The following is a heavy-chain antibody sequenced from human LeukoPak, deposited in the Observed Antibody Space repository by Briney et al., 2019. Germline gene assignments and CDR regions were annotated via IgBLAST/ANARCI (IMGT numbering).Heavy chain of an antibody. CDR3: ARISHYYYMDV. CDR2: FHTSGNT. CDR1: GDSISTGTYY. J-gene: IGHJ6*03. V-gene: IGHV4-61*02. Sequence: ASETLSLTCTVSGDSISTGTYYWSWIRQPAGKGLEWIGRFHTSGNTNYNPSLKSRITISEDTSKNQFSLKLTSVTAADTAVYYCARISHYYYMDVWGKGTTVTVSS.